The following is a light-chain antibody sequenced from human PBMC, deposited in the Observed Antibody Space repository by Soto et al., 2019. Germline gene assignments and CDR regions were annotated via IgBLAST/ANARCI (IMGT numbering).Light chain of an antibody. CDR3: SSFRSSSTSYV. J-gene: IGLJ1*01. CDR1: SSDIGDSNY. CDR2: DVS. Sequence: QSVLTQPASVSGSPGQSITISCTGTSSDIGDSNYVSWYQQHPGKAPKLVIYDVSNRPSGVSNRFAGSKSANTASLTISGIQPQDEADYYCSSFRSSSTSYVFGTGTKVXVL. V-gene: IGLV2-14*03.